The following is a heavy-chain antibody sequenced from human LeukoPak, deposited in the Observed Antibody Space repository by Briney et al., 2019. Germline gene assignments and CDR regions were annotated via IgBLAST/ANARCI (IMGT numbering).Heavy chain of an antibody. V-gene: IGHV3-30*02. D-gene: IGHD2-8*01. Sequence: GESLKISCKGSGYSFTSYWIGWVRQAPGKGLEWVAFIRYDGSNKYYADSVKGRFTISRDNSKNTLYLQMNSLRAEDTAVYYCAKDSNMAPGYWGQGTLVTVSS. CDR1: GYSFTSYW. CDR3: AKDSNMAPGY. J-gene: IGHJ4*02. CDR2: IRYDGSNK.